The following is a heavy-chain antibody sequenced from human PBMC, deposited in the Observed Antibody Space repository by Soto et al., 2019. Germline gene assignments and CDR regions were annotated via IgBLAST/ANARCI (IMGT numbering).Heavy chain of an antibody. CDR2: IWYDGSNK. D-gene: IGHD3-10*02. Sequence: PGGPLRLSWAASGFTFSSYGVHWVRQAPGKGLEWVAVIWYDGSNKYYADSVKGRFTISRDNSKNTLYLQMNSLRAEDTAVYYCARDGEICPFDYWGQGTLVTVSS. J-gene: IGHJ4*02. CDR1: GFTFSSYG. CDR3: ARDGEICPFDY. V-gene: IGHV3-33*01.